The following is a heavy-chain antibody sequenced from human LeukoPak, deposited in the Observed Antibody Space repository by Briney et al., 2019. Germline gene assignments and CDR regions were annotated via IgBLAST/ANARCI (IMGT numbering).Heavy chain of an antibody. D-gene: IGHD3-9*01. CDR2: VNPNSGGT. CDR1: GYTFTGYY. Sequence: GASVKVSCKGSGYTFTGYYMHWVRQAPGQGLEWMGWVNPNSGGTNYAQKFQGRVTMTRDTSISTAYMELSRLRSDDTAVYYCARASDYDILTGYSYITHQYFDYWGQGTLVTVSS. J-gene: IGHJ4*02. V-gene: IGHV1-2*02. CDR3: ARASDYDILTGYSYITHQYFDY.